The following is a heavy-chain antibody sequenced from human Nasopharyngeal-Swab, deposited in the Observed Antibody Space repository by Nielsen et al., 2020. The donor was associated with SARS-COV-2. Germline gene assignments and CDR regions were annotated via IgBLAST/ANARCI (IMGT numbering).Heavy chain of an antibody. CDR2: INSDGSST. D-gene: IGHD1-26*01. CDR3: ARVPYSGSRGVGY. V-gene: IGHV3-74*01. J-gene: IGHJ4*02. Sequence: GGSLRLSCAASGFTFDDYAMYWVRQAPGKGLVWVSRINSDGSSTSYADSVKGRFTISRDNAKNTLYLQMNSLRAEDTAVYYCARVPYSGSRGVGYWGQGTLVTVSS. CDR1: GFTFDDYA.